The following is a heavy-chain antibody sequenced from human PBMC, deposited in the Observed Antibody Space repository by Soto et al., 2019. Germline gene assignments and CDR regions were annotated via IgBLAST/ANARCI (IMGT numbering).Heavy chain of an antibody. V-gene: IGHV3-48*03. Sequence: EVQLVESGGDLIQPGGSLRLSCAASGITFRNFEMNWVRQAPGKGLEWVSYISSTGSTKYYADSVKGRFTISRDNDKNSLYLQMESLSAEDTAVYYCAIDYSGSGTYYFWGQGTLVTVSS. CDR2: ISSTGSTK. D-gene: IGHD3-10*01. CDR3: AIDYSGSGTYYF. CDR1: GITFRNFE. J-gene: IGHJ4*02.